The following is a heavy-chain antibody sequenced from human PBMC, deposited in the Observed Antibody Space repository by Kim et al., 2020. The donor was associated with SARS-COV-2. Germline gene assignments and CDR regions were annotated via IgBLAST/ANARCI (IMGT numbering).Heavy chain of an antibody. J-gene: IGHJ6*02. CDR2: INHSGST. CDR1: GGSFSGYY. V-gene: IGHV4-34*01. Sequence: SETLSLTCAVYGGSFSGYYWSWIRQPPGKGLEWIGEINHSGSTNYNPSLKSRVTISVDTSKNQFSLKLSSVTAADTAVYYCARARYQLLYRMYYYYYGMDVWGQGTTVTVSS. D-gene: IGHD2-2*02. CDR3: ARARYQLLYRMYYYYYGMDV.